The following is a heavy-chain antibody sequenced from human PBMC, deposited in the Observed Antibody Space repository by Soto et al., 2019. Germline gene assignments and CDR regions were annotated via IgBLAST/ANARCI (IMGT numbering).Heavy chain of an antibody. CDR2: INPSGCST. V-gene: IGHV1-46*01. CDR3: ARDGGSGWN. CDR1: GCTFTSYY. Sequence: ASVKVSFMSSGCTFTSYYMHAVRQAPGQGLEWMGIINPSGCSTSYAQKFQGRVNMTRDTSTSTVYMELSRLRSEDTAVYYCARDGGSGWNWGQGTLVTVSS. J-gene: IGHJ4*02. D-gene: IGHD6-19*01.